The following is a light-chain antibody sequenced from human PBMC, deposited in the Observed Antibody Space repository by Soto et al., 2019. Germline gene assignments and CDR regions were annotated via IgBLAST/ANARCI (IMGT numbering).Light chain of an antibody. Sequence: DLQRTQSPSTLSAAVGDRITINCPASQSFSVWLSWYQQRPGKAPKLLIHDASTLDCWVPSRFRDSGSGTEFTLTTRSLQNDEFATDDCHHRQSPPFTFGTGTKVHIK. CDR3: HHRQSPPFT. J-gene: IGKJ3*01. CDR2: DAS. V-gene: IGKV1-5*01. CDR1: QSFSVW.